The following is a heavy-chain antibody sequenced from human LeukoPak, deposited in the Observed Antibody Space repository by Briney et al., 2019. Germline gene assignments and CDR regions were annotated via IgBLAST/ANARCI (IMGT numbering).Heavy chain of an antibody. CDR1: GYTFTSYY. CDR3: AGEVGPHRLNDAFDI. Sequence: ASVKVSCKASGYTFTSYYMHWVRQAPGQGLEWMGIINPSGGSTSYAQKFQGRVTMTRDTSTSTVYMELSSLRSEDTAVYYCAGEVGPHRLNDAFDIWGQGTMVTVSS. V-gene: IGHV1-46*01. CDR2: INPSGGST. J-gene: IGHJ3*02.